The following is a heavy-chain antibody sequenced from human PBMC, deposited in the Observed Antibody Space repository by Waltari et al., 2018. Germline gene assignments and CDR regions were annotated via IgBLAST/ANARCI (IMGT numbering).Heavy chain of an antibody. CDR1: GGSISSYY. J-gene: IGHJ5*02. D-gene: IGHD5-12*01. CDR2: IYYSGST. Sequence: QVQLQESGPGLVKPSETLSLTCTVSGGSISSYYWSWIRPPPGKGLEWIGYIYYSGSTNYNPSLKSRVTISVDTSKNQFSLKLSSVTAADTAVYYCARLRGRGSGYDFLSTWGQGTLVTVSS. V-gene: IGHV4-59*01. CDR3: ARLRGRGSGYDFLST.